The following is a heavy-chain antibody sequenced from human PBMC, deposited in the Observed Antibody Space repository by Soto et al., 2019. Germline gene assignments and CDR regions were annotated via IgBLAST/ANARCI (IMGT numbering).Heavy chain of an antibody. CDR1: GFTFRRNN. Sequence: LRLSCAASGFTFRRNNMNWVRQSPGKGLEWVSRIISGGTRVSYADSVKGRFIITRDNAKNTLYLEMHSLTADDTAVYYCARERTSKGGMDIWGQGTTVTVSS. CDR3: ARERTSKGGMDI. CDR2: IISGGTRV. V-gene: IGHV3-74*01. J-gene: IGHJ6*02.